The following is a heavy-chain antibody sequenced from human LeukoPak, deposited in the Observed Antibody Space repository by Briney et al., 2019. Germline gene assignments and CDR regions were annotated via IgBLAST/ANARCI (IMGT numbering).Heavy chain of an antibody. Sequence: SETLSLTCAVYGGSFSGYYWSWIRQPPGKGLEWMGEINHSGSTNYNPSLKSRVTISVDTSKNQFSLKLTSVTAADTAVYYCARGPRKGPRYYGDYVEYYFDYWGQGTLVAVSS. V-gene: IGHV4-34*01. CDR3: ARGPRKGPRYYGDYVEYYFDY. CDR1: GGSFSGYY. J-gene: IGHJ4*02. D-gene: IGHD4-17*01. CDR2: INHSGST.